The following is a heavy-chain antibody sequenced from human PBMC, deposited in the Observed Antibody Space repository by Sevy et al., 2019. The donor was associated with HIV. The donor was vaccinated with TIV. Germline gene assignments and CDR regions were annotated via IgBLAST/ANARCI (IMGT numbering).Heavy chain of an antibody. CDR2: ISAYNGNT. V-gene: IGHV1-18*01. D-gene: IGHD6-13*01. Sequence: PSVKVSCKASGYTFTSYGISWVRQAPGQGLEWMGWISAYNGNTNYAQKLQGRVTMTTDTSTSTAYMELRSLRSDDTAVYYCARDVAPMDSSSWYEVGNWFDPWGQGTLVTVSS. CDR1: GYTFTSYG. J-gene: IGHJ5*02. CDR3: ARDVAPMDSSSWYEVGNWFDP.